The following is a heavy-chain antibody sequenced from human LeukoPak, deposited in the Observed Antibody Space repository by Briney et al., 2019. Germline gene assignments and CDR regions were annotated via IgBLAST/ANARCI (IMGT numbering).Heavy chain of an antibody. CDR1: GYTFTSYG. V-gene: IGHV1-18*04. D-gene: IGHD2-2*01. Sequence: ASVKVSCKASGYTFTSYGISWVRQAPGQGLEWMGWISAYNGNTNYAQKLQGRVTMTTDTSTSTAYMELRSLRSDDTAVNYCARGGGVVVPENWFDPWGQGTLVTVSS. J-gene: IGHJ5*02. CDR3: ARGGGVVVPENWFDP. CDR2: ISAYNGNT.